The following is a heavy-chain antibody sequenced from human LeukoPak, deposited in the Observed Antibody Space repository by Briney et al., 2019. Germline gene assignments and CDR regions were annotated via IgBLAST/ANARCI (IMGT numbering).Heavy chain of an antibody. CDR3: ARVYLGRLTAGYFDH. V-gene: IGHV3-21*01. D-gene: IGHD2-8*01. CDR1: GFTFSSYS. Sequence: GGSLRLSCAASGFTFSSYSMNWVRQAPGKGLEWVSSISSSSSYIYYADSVKGRFTISRDNSKNTLYLQMNSLRDEDSAAYYCARVYLGRLTAGYFDHWGQGTWVTVSP. J-gene: IGHJ4*02. CDR2: ISSSSSYI.